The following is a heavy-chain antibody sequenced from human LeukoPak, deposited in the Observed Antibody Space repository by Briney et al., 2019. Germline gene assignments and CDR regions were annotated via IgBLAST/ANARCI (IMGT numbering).Heavy chain of an antibody. D-gene: IGHD2-15*01. CDR1: GFTFSSCW. CDR3: ARDAAIVVVVAANDSGVPFDY. J-gene: IGHJ4*02. Sequence: GGSLRLSCAASGFTFSSCWMSWVRQAPGKGLEWVANIKQDGSEKYYVDSVKGRFTISRDNAKNSLYLQMNSLRAEDTAVYYCARDAAIVVVVAANDSGVPFDYWGQGTLVTVSS. V-gene: IGHV3-7*01. CDR2: IKQDGSEK.